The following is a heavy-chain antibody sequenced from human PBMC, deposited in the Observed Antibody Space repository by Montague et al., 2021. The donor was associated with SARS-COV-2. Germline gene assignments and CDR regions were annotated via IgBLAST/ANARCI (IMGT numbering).Heavy chain of an antibody. V-gene: IGHV4-34*01. CDR3: ARDRGVQYQLQMPFYFDY. CDR1: GGSFSGYY. CDR2: IYHSGST. J-gene: IGHJ4*02. D-gene: IGHD2-2*01. Sequence: SETLSLTCAVYGGSFSGYYWSWIRQPPGKGLEWIGDIYHSGSTNYSPSLKSRVTISVGTSKNQFSLRLSSVTAADTAVYYCARDRGVQYQLQMPFYFDYWGQGTLVTVSS.